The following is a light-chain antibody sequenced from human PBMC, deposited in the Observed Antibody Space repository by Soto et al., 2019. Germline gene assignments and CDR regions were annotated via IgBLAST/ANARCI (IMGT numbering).Light chain of an antibody. Sequence: LLTQSPATLSVSPGQRATLSCRASQSVSSYLAWYQQKPGQAPRLLIYDASNRATGIPARFSGSGSGTDFTLTISSLEPEDFAVYYCQQRSNWPPITFGQGTRLEIK. CDR3: QQRSNWPPIT. V-gene: IGKV3-11*01. CDR2: DAS. CDR1: QSVSSY. J-gene: IGKJ5*01.